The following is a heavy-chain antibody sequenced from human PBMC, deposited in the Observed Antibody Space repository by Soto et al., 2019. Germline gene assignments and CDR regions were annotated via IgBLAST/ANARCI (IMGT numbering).Heavy chain of an antibody. CDR1: GFSFGTFV. CDR3: AKNGQWLATPPEA. D-gene: IGHD6-19*01. CDR2: ITDSDYTA. Sequence: PGGSLRLSCAASGFSFGTFVMTWFRQAPGGGLEWVASITDSDYTASYAETVEGRFTVSRDNSKNKLHLQMNDLRAEDTATYYCAKNGQWLATPPEAWGQGTLVTVSS. V-gene: IGHV3-23*01. J-gene: IGHJ4*02.